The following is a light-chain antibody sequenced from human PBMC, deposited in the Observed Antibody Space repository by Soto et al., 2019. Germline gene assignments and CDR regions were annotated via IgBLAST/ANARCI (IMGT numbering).Light chain of an antibody. CDR3: SSYTSSDTYV. Sequence: QSVLTQPASVSGSPGQSMTISCTGTSSDVGGYNYVSWYQHHPGKAPKLMISSVSSRPSGVSNRFSGSKSGNTASLTISGLQPEDEADYYCSSYTSSDTYVFGTGTKVTVL. J-gene: IGLJ1*01. CDR1: SSDVGGYNY. CDR2: SVS. V-gene: IGLV2-14*03.